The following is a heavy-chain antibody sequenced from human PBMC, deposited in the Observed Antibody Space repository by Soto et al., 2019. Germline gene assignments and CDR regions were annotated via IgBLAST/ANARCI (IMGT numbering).Heavy chain of an antibody. J-gene: IGHJ4*02. CDR2: LSYDGDNE. CDR3: AKDGGPVYCNSPRCSVKHFDY. Sequence: QVQLVESGGGVVQPGRSLRLSCAASGFTFSNYGMHWVRQAPGKGLEWVAILSYDGDNEYYADSWRGRFTISKDNSKNTLYLQTSSLRHEDTAVFYCAKDGGPVYCNSPRCSVKHFDYWGQGTLVTVSS. CDR1: GFTFSNYG. V-gene: IGHV3-30*18. D-gene: IGHD2-2*01.